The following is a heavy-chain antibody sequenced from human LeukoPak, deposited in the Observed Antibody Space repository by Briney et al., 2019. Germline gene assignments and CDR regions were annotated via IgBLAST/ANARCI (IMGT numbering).Heavy chain of an antibody. Sequence: ASVKVSCKASGGTFSSYAISWVRQAPGQGLEWMGGIIPIFGTANYAQKFQGRVTITADESTSTAYMELSSLRSEDTAVYYCARDLGSIAAAVTFDYWGQGTLVTVSS. J-gene: IGHJ4*02. V-gene: IGHV1-69*13. CDR2: IIPIFGTA. D-gene: IGHD6-13*01. CDR3: ARDLGSIAAAVTFDY. CDR1: GGTFSSYA.